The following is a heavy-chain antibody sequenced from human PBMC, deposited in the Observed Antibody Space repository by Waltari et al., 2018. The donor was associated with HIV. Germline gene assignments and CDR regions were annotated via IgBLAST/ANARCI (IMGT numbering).Heavy chain of an antibody. D-gene: IGHD3-10*01. CDR1: GGSISSSSYY. J-gene: IGHJ4*02. CDR3: ASSYYYGSGSQINYFDY. Sequence: QLQLQESGPGLVKPSETLSLTCTVSGGSISSSSYYWGWIRPPPGKGLDGIGCIYYSGSTYYNPSLKSRVTISVDTSKNQFSLKLSSVTAADTAVYYCASSYYYGSGSQINYFDYWGQGTLVTVSS. V-gene: IGHV4-39*01. CDR2: IYYSGST.